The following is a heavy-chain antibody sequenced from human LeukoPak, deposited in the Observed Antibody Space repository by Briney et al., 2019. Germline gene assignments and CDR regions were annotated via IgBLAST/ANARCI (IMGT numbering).Heavy chain of an antibody. Sequence: ASVKVSCTASGYTFTGYYMHWVRQAPGQGLEWMGWINPNSGGTNYAQKFQGRVTMTRDTSISTAYMELSRLRSDDTAVYYCARGTAEGYTYGRYYFDYWGQGTLVTVSS. V-gene: IGHV1-2*02. J-gene: IGHJ4*02. D-gene: IGHD5-18*01. CDR3: ARGTAEGYTYGRYYFDY. CDR2: INPNSGGT. CDR1: GYTFTGYY.